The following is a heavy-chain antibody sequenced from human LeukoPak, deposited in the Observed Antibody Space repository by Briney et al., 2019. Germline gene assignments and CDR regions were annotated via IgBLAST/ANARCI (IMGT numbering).Heavy chain of an antibody. J-gene: IGHJ6*03. D-gene: IGHD3-3*01. V-gene: IGHV1-69*05. CDR1: GGTFSSYA. CDR3: ARDGWSGYYYMDV. CDR2: IIPIFGTA. Sequence: ASVKVSCKASGGTFSSYAISWVRQAPGQGLEWMGGIIPIFGTANYAQKFQGGVTITTDESTSTAYMELSSLRSEDTAVYYCARDGWSGYYYMDVWGKGTTVTVSS.